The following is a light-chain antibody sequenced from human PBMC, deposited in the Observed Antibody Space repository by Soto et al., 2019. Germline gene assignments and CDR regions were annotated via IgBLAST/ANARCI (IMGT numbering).Light chain of an antibody. V-gene: IGKV2-30*01. J-gene: IGKJ2*01. CDR3: MQDTHWPPT. CDR1: RSLVYSDGNTY. Sequence: DVVMTQSPLSLPVTLGQPASISCRSSRSLVYSDGNTYLNWFQQRPGQSPRRLIYKVSNRDSGVPDRFSGSGSGTDFTLKISRVEAEDVGIYYCMQDTHWPPTLGQVTKVDIK. CDR2: KVS.